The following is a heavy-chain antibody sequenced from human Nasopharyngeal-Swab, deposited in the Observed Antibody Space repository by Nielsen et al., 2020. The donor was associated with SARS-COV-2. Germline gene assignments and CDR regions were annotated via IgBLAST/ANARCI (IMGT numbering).Heavy chain of an antibody. CDR2: IYYSGST. CDR3: ATAANYDILTGYYSYYYYMDV. D-gene: IGHD3-9*01. J-gene: IGHJ6*03. V-gene: IGHV4-59*01. Sequence: WIRQPPGKGLEWIGYIYYSGSTNYNPSLKSRVTISVDTSKNQFSLKLSSVTAADTAVYYCATAANYDILTGYYSYYYYMDVWGKGPRSPSP.